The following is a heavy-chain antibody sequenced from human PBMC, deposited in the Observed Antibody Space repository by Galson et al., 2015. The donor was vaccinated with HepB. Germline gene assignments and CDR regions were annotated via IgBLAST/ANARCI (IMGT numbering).Heavy chain of an antibody. CDR3: VVHGMDV. V-gene: IGHV3-13*01. CDR2: VYTAGDA. CDR1: GFSLSRYD. Sequence: SLRLSCAASGFSLSRYDMHWVRQAKGKGLEWVSVVYTAGDADHLDSVKGRFIISRENAKNSLYLQMNSLRVEDTAVYYCVVHGMDVWGQGTTVTVSS. J-gene: IGHJ6*02.